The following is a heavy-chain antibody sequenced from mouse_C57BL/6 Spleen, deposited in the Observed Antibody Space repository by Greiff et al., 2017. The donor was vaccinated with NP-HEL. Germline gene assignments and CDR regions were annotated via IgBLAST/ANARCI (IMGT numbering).Heavy chain of an antibody. Sequence: VQLQQSGPELVKPGASVKIPCKASGYTFTDYNMDWVKQSHGKSLEWIGDINPNNGGTIYNQKFKGKATLTVDKSSSTAYMELRSLTSEDTAVYYCARGLRNYGNYGWYFDVWGTGTTVTVSS. D-gene: IGHD2-1*01. J-gene: IGHJ1*03. CDR1: GYTFTDYN. CDR2: INPNNGGT. CDR3: ARGLRNYGNYGWYFDV. V-gene: IGHV1-18*01.